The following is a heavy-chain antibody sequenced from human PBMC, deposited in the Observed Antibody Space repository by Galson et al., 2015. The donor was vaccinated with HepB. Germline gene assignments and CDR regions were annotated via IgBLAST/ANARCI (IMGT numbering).Heavy chain of an antibody. CDR1: GFTFSSYG. V-gene: IGHV3-30*18. CDR2: ISYDGSNK. D-gene: IGHD3-10*01. CDR3: AKIRLTSYYGSGSYSPFDY. J-gene: IGHJ4*02. Sequence: SLRLSCAASGFTFSSYGMHWVRQAPGKGLEWVAVISYDGSNKYYADSVKGRFTISRDNSKNTLYLQMNSLRAEDTAVYYCAKIRLTSYYGSGSYSPFDYWGQGTLVTVSS.